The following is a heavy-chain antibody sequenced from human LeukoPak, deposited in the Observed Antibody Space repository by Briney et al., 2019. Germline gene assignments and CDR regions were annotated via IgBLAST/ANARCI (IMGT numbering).Heavy chain of an antibody. CDR1: GFTFSSYA. CDR2: ISGSGGST. V-gene: IGHV3-23*01. CDR3: AKDGTVLWFGELGGYLDY. Sequence: GGSLRLSCAASGFTFSSYAMSWVRQAPGKGLEWVSAISGSGGSTYYADSVKGRFTISRDNSKNTLYLQMNSLRAEDTAVYYCAKDGTVLWFGELGGYLDYWGQGTLVTVSS. D-gene: IGHD3-10*01. J-gene: IGHJ4*02.